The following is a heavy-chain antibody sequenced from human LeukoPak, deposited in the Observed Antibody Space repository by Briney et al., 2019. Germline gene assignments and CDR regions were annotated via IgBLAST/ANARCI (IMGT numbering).Heavy chain of an antibody. Sequence: PGGSLRLSCAASGFTFSSYAMSRVRQAPGKGLEWVSAISGSGGSTYYADSVKGRFTISRDNSKNTLYLQMNSLRAEDTAVYYCAKSRTMVRYYFDYWGQGTLVTVSS. J-gene: IGHJ4*02. CDR3: AKSRTMVRYYFDY. CDR1: GFTFSSYA. D-gene: IGHD3-10*01. V-gene: IGHV3-23*01. CDR2: ISGSGGST.